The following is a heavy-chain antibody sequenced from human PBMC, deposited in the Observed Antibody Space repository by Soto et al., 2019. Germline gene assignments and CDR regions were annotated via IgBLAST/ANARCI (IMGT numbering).Heavy chain of an antibody. D-gene: IGHD3-10*01. CDR2: ISAYNGNT. V-gene: IGHV1-18*01. CDR1: GYTFTSYG. J-gene: IGHJ6*02. CDR3: ARWGDPWFDYYYYGMDV. Sequence: GASVKVSCKASGYTFTSYGISWVRQAPGQGLEWMGWISAYNGNTNYAQKLQGRVTMTTDTSTSTAYMELRSLRSDDTAVYYCARWGDPWFDYYYYGMDVWGQGTTVTVSS.